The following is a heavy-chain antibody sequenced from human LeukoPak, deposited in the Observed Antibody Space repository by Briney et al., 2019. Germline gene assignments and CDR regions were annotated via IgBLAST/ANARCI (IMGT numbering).Heavy chain of an antibody. J-gene: IGHJ4*02. D-gene: IGHD3-22*01. CDR3: VRDLRVVD. CDR1: GYTFTEYS. CDR2: INTNTGNP. Sequence: RWASVEVSCKTSGYTFTEYSINWVRQAPGQGLEWMGWINTNTGNPTYAQGFTGRFVFSLDTSVSTAFLQISSLTPEDTAVYYCVRDLRVVDWGQGTLVTVSS. V-gene: IGHV7-4-1*02.